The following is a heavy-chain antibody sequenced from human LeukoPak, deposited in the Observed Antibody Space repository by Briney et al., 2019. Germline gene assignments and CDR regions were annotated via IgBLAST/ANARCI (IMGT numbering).Heavy chain of an antibody. Sequence: GGSLRLSCAASGFTFSSYAVTWVRQAPGKGLEWVSTIIGSGDTTYYADSVKGRFTISRDNPKNTLYLQMNSLRAEDTAVYYCAKRSAESSGYFDYWGQGTLVTVSS. CDR2: IIGSGDTT. V-gene: IGHV3-23*01. J-gene: IGHJ4*02. CDR3: AKRSAESSGYFDY. CDR1: GFTFSSYA. D-gene: IGHD6-19*01.